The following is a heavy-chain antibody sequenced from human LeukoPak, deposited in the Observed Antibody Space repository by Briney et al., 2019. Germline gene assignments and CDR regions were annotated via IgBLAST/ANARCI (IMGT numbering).Heavy chain of an antibody. D-gene: IGHD3-3*01. CDR3: ARGHGAFGYYFINV. Sequence: GGSLRLSCAASGFTFSSYWMSWVRQAPGKGLEWVANIKQDGSEKYYVDSVKGRFTISRDNAKNSLYLQMSSLTTEDTAFYYCARGHGAFGYYFINVWGKGTTVTVSS. V-gene: IGHV3-7*03. CDR1: GFTFSSYW. CDR2: IKQDGSEK. J-gene: IGHJ6*03.